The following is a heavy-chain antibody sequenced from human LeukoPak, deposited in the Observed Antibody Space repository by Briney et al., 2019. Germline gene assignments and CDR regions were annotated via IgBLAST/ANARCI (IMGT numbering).Heavy chain of an antibody. CDR1: GVSFIGYY. Sequence: SETLSLTCAVYGVSFIGYYWSWLRQPPGKGLDWGGDINHSGSTDYNPSLKSRVTISVDTSKNQFSLKLSSVTAADTAVYYCARRGDVLLWFGELTDGMDVWGQGTTVTVSS. CDR3: ARRGDVLLWFGELTDGMDV. V-gene: IGHV4-34*01. CDR2: INHSGST. J-gene: IGHJ6*02. D-gene: IGHD3-10*01.